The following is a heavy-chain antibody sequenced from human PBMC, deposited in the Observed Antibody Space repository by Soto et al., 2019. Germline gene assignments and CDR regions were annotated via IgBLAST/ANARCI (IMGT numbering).Heavy chain of an antibody. V-gene: IGHV1-69*13. D-gene: IGHD3-22*01. CDR1: GGTFSSYA. CDR2: IIPIFGTA. Sequence: SVKVSCKASGGTFSSYAISWVRQAPGQGLEWMGGIIPIFGTANYAQKFQGRVTITADESTSTAYMELSSLRSEDTAVYYCAKDVSDSSGYALDPWGEGALVTVSS. CDR3: AKDVSDSSGYALDP. J-gene: IGHJ5*02.